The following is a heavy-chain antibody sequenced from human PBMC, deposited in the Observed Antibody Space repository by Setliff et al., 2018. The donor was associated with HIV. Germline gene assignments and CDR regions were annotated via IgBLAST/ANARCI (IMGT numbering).Heavy chain of an antibody. CDR3: ARYSPRGYTLTGPY. D-gene: IGHD6-25*01. Sequence: TLSLTCTVSGGSVSSGSYYWSWIRQPPGKGLEWIGNIYYSGSTKHNPSLKSRVTISLDTSKNQFSLKLTSVTAADTAVYYCARYSPRGYTLTGPYWGQGTLVTVSS. CDR1: GGSVSSGSYY. J-gene: IGHJ4*02. V-gene: IGHV4-61*01. CDR2: IYYSGST.